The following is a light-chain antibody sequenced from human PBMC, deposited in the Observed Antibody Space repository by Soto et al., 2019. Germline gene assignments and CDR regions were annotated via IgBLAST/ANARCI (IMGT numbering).Light chain of an antibody. CDR1: LSVSTW. CDR3: QHYGGMWT. CDR2: DAS. Sequence: DIQMTQSPSTLSASVGDRVTITCRASLSVSTWLAWFQQKPGKAPKVLIYDASNLESGVPSRFSGSGYGTEFILTISSLQPDDFATYYCQHYGGMWTFGQGTKVDIK. J-gene: IGKJ1*01. V-gene: IGKV1-5*01.